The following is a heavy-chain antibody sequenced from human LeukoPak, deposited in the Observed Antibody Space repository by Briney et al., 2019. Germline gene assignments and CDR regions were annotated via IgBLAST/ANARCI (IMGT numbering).Heavy chain of an antibody. CDR3: ARVLRGVTYGKFDY. D-gene: IGHD5-18*01. CDR2: ISDSDSST. V-gene: IGHV3-23*01. Sequence: GRSLRLSCAASGFTFSSQGMSWVRQPPGKGLEWVSGISDSDSSTYYADSVKGRFTISRDNSKNTLYLQMNSLRAADTAVYFCARVLRGVTYGKFDYWGPGTLVTVSS. CDR1: GFTFSSQG. J-gene: IGHJ4*02.